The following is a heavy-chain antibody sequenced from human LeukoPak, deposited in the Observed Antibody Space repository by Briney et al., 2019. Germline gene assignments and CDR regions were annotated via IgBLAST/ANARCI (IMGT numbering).Heavy chain of an antibody. Sequence: SETLSLTCAVYGGSLSEYYWNWIRQPPGKGLEWIGEINHSGSTNSDPSLKSRVTISVDTSKNQISLKLSSVTAADTAVYYCARGCWRSGYYEYHYYYMDVWGKGTTVSVSS. V-gene: IGHV4-34*01. CDR3: ARGCWRSGYYEYHYYYMDV. D-gene: IGHD3-3*01. CDR2: INHSGST. CDR1: GGSLSEYY. J-gene: IGHJ6*03.